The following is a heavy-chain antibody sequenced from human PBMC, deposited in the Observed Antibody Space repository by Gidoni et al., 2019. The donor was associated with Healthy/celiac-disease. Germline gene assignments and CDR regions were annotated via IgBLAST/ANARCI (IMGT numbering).Heavy chain of an antibody. CDR1: GFTVSSYA. D-gene: IGHD3-16*01. CDR2: ILGSGVST. Sequence: EVQLLESGGGLVQPGGSRRLACAASGFTVSSYAMSGVRQAPGKGLEWVSAILGSGVSTYYAASVQCRFTISRDNSKNTLYLQMNSLRAEDTAVYYCAKGDGAERGRIMITFSPLPWYFDYWGQGTLVTVSS. CDR3: AKGDGAERGRIMITFSPLPWYFDY. V-gene: IGHV3-23*01. J-gene: IGHJ4*02.